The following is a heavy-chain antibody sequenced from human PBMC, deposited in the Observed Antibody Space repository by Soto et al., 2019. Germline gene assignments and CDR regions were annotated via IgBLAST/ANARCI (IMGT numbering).Heavy chain of an antibody. V-gene: IGHV3-49*03. Sequence: GGSLRLSCTASGFTFGDYAMSWFRQAPGKGLEWVGFIRSKAYGGTTEYAASVKGRFTISRDDSKSIAYLQMNSLKTEDTAVYYCTSEITMVRGVIISGYYFDYWGQGTLVTVSS. CDR2: IRSKAYGGTT. CDR1: GFTFGDYA. J-gene: IGHJ4*02. D-gene: IGHD3-10*01. CDR3: TSEITMVRGVIISGYYFDY.